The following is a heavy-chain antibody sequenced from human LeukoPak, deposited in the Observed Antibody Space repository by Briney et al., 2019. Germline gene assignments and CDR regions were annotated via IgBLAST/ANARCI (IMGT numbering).Heavy chain of an antibody. Sequence: GGSLRLSCVASELTFITYGMNWVGQAPGKGLEGVSSISRTSSYIYYADSVKGRFTISRDNAKNSLYLQMNSLRAEDTAVYHCARDVWFGELPLDSWGLGTLVTVSS. CDR2: ISRTSSYI. CDR3: ARDVWFGELPLDS. CDR1: ELTFITYG. V-gene: IGHV3-21*01. D-gene: IGHD3-10*01. J-gene: IGHJ4*02.